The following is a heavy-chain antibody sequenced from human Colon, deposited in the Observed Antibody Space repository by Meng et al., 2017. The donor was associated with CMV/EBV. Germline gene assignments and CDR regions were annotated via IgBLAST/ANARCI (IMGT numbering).Heavy chain of an antibody. CDR1: GFTFSSSS. D-gene: IGHD1-14*01. V-gene: IGHV3-23*01. J-gene: IGHJ3*02. Sequence: GESLKISCVVSGFTFSSSSMTWVRQAPGKGLEWVSTVSDSGGRTYYADSVKGRFTISRDNSRNILYLQMNTLRAEDTAMYYCAKVLYITAVAEGFDIWGQGTLVTVSS. CDR3: AKVLYITAVAEGFDI. CDR2: VSDSGGRT.